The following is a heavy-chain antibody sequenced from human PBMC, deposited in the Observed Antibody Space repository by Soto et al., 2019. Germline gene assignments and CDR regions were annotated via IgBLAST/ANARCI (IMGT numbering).Heavy chain of an antibody. CDR3: ARGEGGVTMVRGVITNQTHYYGMDV. Sequence: QVQLVQSGAEVKKPGSSVKVSCKASGGTFSSYAISWVRQAPGQGLEWMGGIIPIFGTANYAQKFQGRVTITADESTSTAYMELRSLRSEETAVYYCARGEGGVTMVRGVITNQTHYYGMDVWGQGTTVTVSS. CDR2: IIPIFGTA. V-gene: IGHV1-69*01. J-gene: IGHJ6*02. D-gene: IGHD3-10*01. CDR1: GGTFSSYA.